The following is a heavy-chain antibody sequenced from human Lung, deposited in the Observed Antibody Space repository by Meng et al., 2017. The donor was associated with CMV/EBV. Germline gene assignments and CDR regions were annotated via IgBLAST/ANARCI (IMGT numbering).Heavy chain of an antibody. CDR3: AGHETNGYTSTFDY. V-gene: IGHV1-2*02. D-gene: IGHD2-8*01. Sequence: QDQLVQSGAELKKPGASVTVSGKTPGSTFFGYYLHWVRQAPGQGPEWMGWNNASSGATKYAPNCQGRISMARDTSISTAYMELSSLSSDDTAVYSCAGHETNGYTSTFDYWGQGTLVTVSS. CDR2: NNASSGAT. CDR1: GSTFFGYY. J-gene: IGHJ4*02.